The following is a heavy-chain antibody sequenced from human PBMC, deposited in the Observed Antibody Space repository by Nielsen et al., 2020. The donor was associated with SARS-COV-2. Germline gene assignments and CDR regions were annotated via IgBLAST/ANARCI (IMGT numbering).Heavy chain of an antibody. J-gene: IGHJ4*02. D-gene: IGHD3-16*01. Sequence: GESLKISCAVPGITFTSFAMTWVRQAPGQGLQWVATISGSGATTYYADSVKGRFTISRDNSKNTVFLLMNSLRADDTAVYYCAKPIIGYDADNFDDWGQGTLITVSS. V-gene: IGHV3-23*01. CDR1: GITFTSFA. CDR2: ISGSGATT. CDR3: AKPIIGYDADNFDD.